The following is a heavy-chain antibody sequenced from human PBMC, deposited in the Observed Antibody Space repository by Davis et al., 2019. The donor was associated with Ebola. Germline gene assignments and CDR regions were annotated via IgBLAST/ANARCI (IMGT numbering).Heavy chain of an antibody. CDR1: GFPFRSYA. CDR2: ISYDGSNA. CDR3: ARSVETPVVPYFDS. J-gene: IGHJ4*02. Sequence: GESLKISCAASGFPFRSYAMHWVRQAPGKGLEWVAVISYDGSNAHYADSVKGRFTLSRDNSKNTQYLEMNRLKAGDTAVYYCARSVETPVVPYFDSWGQGALVTVSS. V-gene: IGHV3-30*04. D-gene: IGHD5-18*01.